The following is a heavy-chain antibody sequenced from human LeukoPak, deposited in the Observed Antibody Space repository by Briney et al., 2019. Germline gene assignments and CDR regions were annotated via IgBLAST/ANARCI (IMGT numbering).Heavy chain of an antibody. CDR3: ARDGGFLDAFGFGDI. D-gene: IGHD3/OR15-3a*01. CDR2: TYSSGTT. Sequence: PSETLSLTCTVSGGSISSYYWSWIRQPAGKGLEWIGRTYSSGTTNYNPSLKSRVTMSVDTSKNQFSLKLRSVTAADTAAYYCARDGGFLDAFGFGDIWGQGTMVTVSS. V-gene: IGHV4-4*07. J-gene: IGHJ3*02. CDR1: GGSISSYY.